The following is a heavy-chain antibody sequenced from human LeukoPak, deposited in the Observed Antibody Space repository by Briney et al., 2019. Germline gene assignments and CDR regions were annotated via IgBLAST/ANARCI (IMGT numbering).Heavy chain of an antibody. CDR1: GYTFTSYG. D-gene: IGHD3-10*01. Sequence: ASVKVSCKASGYTFTSYGISWVRQAPGQGLEWMAWISGYNGNTNYAQKLQGRVTMTTDTSTSTASMELRSLRSDDTAVYYCAAPRPTYYYGSGSYYRPLDYWGQGTLVTVSS. CDR3: AAPRPTYYYGSGSYYRPLDY. J-gene: IGHJ4*02. V-gene: IGHV1-18*01. CDR2: ISGYNGNT.